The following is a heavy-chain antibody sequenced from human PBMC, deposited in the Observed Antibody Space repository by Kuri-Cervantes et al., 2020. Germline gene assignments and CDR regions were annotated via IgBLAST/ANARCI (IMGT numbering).Heavy chain of an antibody. Sequence: SETLSLTCTVSGGSISSYYWSWIRQPPGKGLEWIGYIYYSGSTNYNPSLKSRVTISVDTSKNQFSLKLSSVTAADTAVYYCARGRRGVPVSSRFFNPWGQGTLVTVSS. CDR1: GGSISSYY. D-gene: IGHD6-13*01. CDR2: IYYSGST. V-gene: IGHV4-59*12. J-gene: IGHJ5*02. CDR3: ARGRRGVPVSSRFFNP.